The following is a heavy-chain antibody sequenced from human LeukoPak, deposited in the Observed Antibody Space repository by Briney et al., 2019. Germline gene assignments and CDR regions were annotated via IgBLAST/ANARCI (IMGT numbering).Heavy chain of an antibody. CDR2: VSGDGQRT. Sequence: GGSLRLSCAAPGFTFNNYAMNWVRQTPGKGLQWVSAVSGDGQRTFYADSVKGRFTIFRDNSMNTLSLQMNSLRVEDTAVYYCAKEQDNLLLLSHFDSWGQGILVTVSA. V-gene: IGHV3-23*01. CDR1: GFTFNNYA. J-gene: IGHJ4*02. D-gene: IGHD1-14*01. CDR3: AKEQDNLLLLSHFDS.